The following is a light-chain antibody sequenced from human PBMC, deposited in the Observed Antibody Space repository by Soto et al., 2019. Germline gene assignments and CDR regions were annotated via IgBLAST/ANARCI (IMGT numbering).Light chain of an antibody. CDR2: NVS. CDR3: SSFTSTNTVL. CDR1: SSDVGGYNY. Sequence: QSVLTQPASVSGSPGQSITISCTGTSSDVGGYNYVSWYQQHPGKAPKLMIYNVSNRPSGVSNRFSGSKSGNTASLTISGLQAEDEGQYYCSSFTSTNTVLFGGGTKVTVL. J-gene: IGLJ2*01. V-gene: IGLV2-14*01.